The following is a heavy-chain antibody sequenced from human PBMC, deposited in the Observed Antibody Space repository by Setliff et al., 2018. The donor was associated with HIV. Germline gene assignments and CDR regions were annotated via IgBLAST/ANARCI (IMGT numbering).Heavy chain of an antibody. J-gene: IGHJ4*02. CDR2: LSYRGTT. CDR3: ATTRPISTGYPGFFDS. CDR1: GGSVSTSTYY. Sequence: PSETLSLTCTVSGGSVSTSTYYWGWIRQPPGKGLEYIGALSYRGTTHYNPSLTSRIALSIDSSKNQFSLNLHFVTATDSALYYCATTRPISTGYPGFFDSWGQGIVVTVPQ. D-gene: IGHD3-9*01. V-gene: IGHV4-39*01.